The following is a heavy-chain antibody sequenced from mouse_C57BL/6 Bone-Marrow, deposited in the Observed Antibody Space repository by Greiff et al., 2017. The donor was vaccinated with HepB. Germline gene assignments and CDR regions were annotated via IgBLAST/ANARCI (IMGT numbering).Heavy chain of an antibody. CDR2: INPNYGTT. CDR1: GYSFTDYN. CDR3: ARDYDYDGGYAMDY. V-gene: IGHV1-39*01. D-gene: IGHD2-4*01. J-gene: IGHJ4*01. Sequence: VHVKQSGPELVKPGASVKISCKASGYSFTDYNMNWVKQSNGKSLEWIGVINPNYGTTSYNQKFKGKATLTVDQSSSTAYMQLNSLTSEDSAVYYCARDYDYDGGYAMDYWGQGTSVTVSS.